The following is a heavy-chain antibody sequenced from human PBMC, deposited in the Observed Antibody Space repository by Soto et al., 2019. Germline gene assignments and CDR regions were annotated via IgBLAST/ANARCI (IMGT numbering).Heavy chain of an antibody. CDR2: IYYSGST. CDR3: ARGGSGSYYPY. CDR1: GGSISSGDYY. Sequence: PSETLSLTCTVSGGSISSGDYYWSWIRQPPGKGLEWIGYIYYSGSTYYNPSLKSRVTISVDTSKNQFSLKLSSVTAADTAVYYCARGGSGSYYPYWGQGTLVTVSS. D-gene: IGHD3-10*01. J-gene: IGHJ4*02. V-gene: IGHV4-30-4*01.